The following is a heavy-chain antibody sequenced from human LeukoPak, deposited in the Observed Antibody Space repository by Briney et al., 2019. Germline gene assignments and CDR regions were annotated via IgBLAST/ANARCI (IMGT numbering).Heavy chain of an antibody. CDR3: ARDRDYSNTERGFDY. Sequence: ASVKVSCKTSGYTFNDYYIHWVHQAPGQGLAWMEWTNPNSGETKSAQKFQGRVTMTGDTSISTAYMELRRVTSDDTAVYYCARDRDYSNTERGFDYWGQGTLVTVSS. CDR1: GYTFNDYY. J-gene: IGHJ4*02. D-gene: IGHD4-11*01. CDR2: TNPNSGET. V-gene: IGHV1-2*02.